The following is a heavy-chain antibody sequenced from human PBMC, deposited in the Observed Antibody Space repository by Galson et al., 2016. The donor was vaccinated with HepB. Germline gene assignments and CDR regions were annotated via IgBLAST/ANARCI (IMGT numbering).Heavy chain of an antibody. CDR2: ISYDGSNR. Sequence: SLRLSCAASGFTLNNYALNWVRQAPGKGLEWVALISYDGSNRYYGDPVRGRFANSRDTSKNPVYLQMNSLRPEDTAVYYCARDQGWEGGWFDPWGQGTLVTVSS. CDR1: GFTLNNYA. CDR3: ARDQGWEGGWFDP. V-gene: IGHV3-30*09. D-gene: IGHD1-26*01. J-gene: IGHJ5*02.